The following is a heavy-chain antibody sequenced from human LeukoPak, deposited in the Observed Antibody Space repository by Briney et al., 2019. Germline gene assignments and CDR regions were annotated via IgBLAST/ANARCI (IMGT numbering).Heavy chain of an antibody. D-gene: IGHD3-16*02. Sequence: PGGSLRLSCAASGFTFSSYGMSWVRQAPGKGLEWVSAISGSGGSTYYADSVKGRFTISRDNSKNTLYLQMNSLRAEDTAVYYCAKDLVNRIYDYVWGSYRQEGTPGRPDYWGQGTLVTVSS. J-gene: IGHJ4*02. V-gene: IGHV3-23*01. CDR1: GFTFSSYG. CDR2: ISGSGGST. CDR3: AKDLVNRIYDYVWGSYRQEGTPGRPDY.